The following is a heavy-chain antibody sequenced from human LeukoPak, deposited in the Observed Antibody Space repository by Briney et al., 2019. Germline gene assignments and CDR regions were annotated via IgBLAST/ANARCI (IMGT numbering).Heavy chain of an antibody. Sequence: PSETLSLTCTVSGGSISSYYWSWIRQPPGKGLEWLGYIYDSGSTNYNPSLKSRVTISVDPSKSQFSLKLSSVTAADTAVYYCARESGTLRYWFDPWGQGTLVTVSS. D-gene: IGHD1-1*01. CDR2: IYDSGST. J-gene: IGHJ5*02. CDR1: GGSISSYY. V-gene: IGHV4-59*01. CDR3: ARESGTLRYWFDP.